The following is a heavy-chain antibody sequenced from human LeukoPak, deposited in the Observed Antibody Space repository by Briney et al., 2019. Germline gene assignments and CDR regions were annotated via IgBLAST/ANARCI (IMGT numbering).Heavy chain of an antibody. V-gene: IGHV3-23*01. CDR1: GFTFSSYA. Sequence: GGTLRLSCAASGFTFSSYAMSWVRQPPGKGLEWVSAISCSGGSTYYADSVRGRFTISRDNSKNTLYLQMNSRRAEDTAVYYCATTGTTFYYCNYGMDVWGQGTTVTVSS. CDR3: ATTGTTFYYCNYGMDV. CDR2: ISCSGGST. D-gene: IGHD1-1*01. J-gene: IGHJ6*02.